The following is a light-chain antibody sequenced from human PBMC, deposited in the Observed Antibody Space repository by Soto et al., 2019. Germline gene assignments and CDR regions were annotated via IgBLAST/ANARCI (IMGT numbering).Light chain of an antibody. CDR2: GAS. CDR3: KQYSSFPYT. V-gene: IGKV1-16*01. CDR1: HDTSNS. J-gene: IGKJ2*01. Sequence: DIQMTQSPSSLSASVGDRVTITCRASHDTSNSVAWFQQRPGMAPKSLIYGASSLQSGVSSRFSGSESGTQSTLPISSLQPEDFATYYCKQYSSFPYTFGQGTKLEIK.